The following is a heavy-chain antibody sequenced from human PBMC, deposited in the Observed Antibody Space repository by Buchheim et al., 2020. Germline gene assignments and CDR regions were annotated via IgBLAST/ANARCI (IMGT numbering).Heavy chain of an antibody. V-gene: IGHV3-30*19. CDR1: GFTFSTYA. CDR2: ISYDGSNK. J-gene: IGHJ4*02. Sequence: QVQLVESGGGVVQPGGSLRLSCAASGFTFSTYAIHWVRQAPGKGLQWVAVISYDGSNKYYADSVKGRFTISRDNSKNTLYLQMNSLRAEDTAVYYCARGALLRFLEWPYYTLGYFDYWGQGTL. CDR3: ARGALLRFLEWPYYTLGYFDY. D-gene: IGHD3-3*01.